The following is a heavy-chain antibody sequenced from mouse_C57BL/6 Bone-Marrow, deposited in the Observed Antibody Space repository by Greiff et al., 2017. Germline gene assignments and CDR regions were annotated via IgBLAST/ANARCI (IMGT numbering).Heavy chain of an antibody. CDR3: AKGGILITAVVEGAWFAY. CDR1: GYTFTSYW. V-gene: IGHV1S132*01. CDR2: IFPGTGTT. J-gene: IGHJ3*01. Sequence: QVHVKQSGAELVKPGASVKLSCKTSGYTFTSYWIQWVKQRPGQGLGWIGEIFPGTGTTYYNEKFKGKATLTIDTSSSTAYMQLSSLTSEDSAVYFCAKGGILITAVVEGAWFAYWGQGTLVTVSA. D-gene: IGHD1-1*01.